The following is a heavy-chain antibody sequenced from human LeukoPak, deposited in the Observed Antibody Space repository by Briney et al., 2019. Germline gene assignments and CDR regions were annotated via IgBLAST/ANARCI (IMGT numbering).Heavy chain of an antibody. Sequence: PGGSLRLSCAASGFTFSDYYMSWIRQAPGKGLEWVSYISSSGSTIYYADSVKGRFTISRDNAKNSLYLQMNGLRAEDTAVYYCGIYSYGDDFDYWGQGTLVTVSS. CDR3: GIYSYGDDFDY. V-gene: IGHV3-11*04. CDR1: GFTFSDYY. CDR2: ISSSGSTI. D-gene: IGHD5-18*01. J-gene: IGHJ4*02.